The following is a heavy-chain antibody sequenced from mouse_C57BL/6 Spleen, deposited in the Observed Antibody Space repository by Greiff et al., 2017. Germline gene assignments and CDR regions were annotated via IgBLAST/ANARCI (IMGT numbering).Heavy chain of an antibody. J-gene: IGHJ2*01. CDR2: IHPNSGST. V-gene: IGHV1-64*01. CDR3: AFCDDFSFDD. CDR1: GYTFTSYW. D-gene: IGHD2-12*01. Sequence: QVQLQQPGAELVKPGASVKLSCKASGYTFTSYWMHWVKQRPGQGLEWIGLIHPNSGSTNYNEKFKSKATLTVDKSSSTAYMQLSSLTSEDSAVYYCAFCDDFSFDDWGQGTTLTVSS.